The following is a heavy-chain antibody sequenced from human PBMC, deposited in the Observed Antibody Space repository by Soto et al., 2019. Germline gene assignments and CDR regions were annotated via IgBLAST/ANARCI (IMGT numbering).Heavy chain of an antibody. J-gene: IGHJ3*02. V-gene: IGHV4-61*01. D-gene: IGHD3-3*01. CDR1: GGSVSSGSYY. CDR3: ARGLWSGYYGDAFDI. CDR2: IYYSGST. Sequence: SETLSLTCTVSGGSVSSGSYYWSWIRQPPGKGLEWIGYIYYSGSTNYNPSLKSRVTISVDTSKNQFSLKLSSVTAADTAVYYCARGLWSGYYGDAFDIWGQGTMVTVSS.